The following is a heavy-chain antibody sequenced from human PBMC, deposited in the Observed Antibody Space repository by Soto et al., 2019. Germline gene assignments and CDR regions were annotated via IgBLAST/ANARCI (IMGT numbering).Heavy chain of an antibody. CDR3: AREVDCGENWFDP. CDR2: IYYSGST. Sequence: SETLSLTCTVSGGSVSSGSYYWSWIRQPPGKGLEWIGYIYYSGSTKYNPSLKSRVTISVDTSKNQFSLKLSSVTAADTAVYYCAREVDCGENWFDPWGQGTLVTVSS. V-gene: IGHV4-61*01. D-gene: IGHD2-21*02. J-gene: IGHJ5*02. CDR1: GGSVSSGSYY.